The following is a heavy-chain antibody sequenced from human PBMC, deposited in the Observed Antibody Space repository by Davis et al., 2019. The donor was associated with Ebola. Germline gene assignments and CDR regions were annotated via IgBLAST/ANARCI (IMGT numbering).Heavy chain of an antibody. CDR2: MNPTTGYT. Sequence: ASVKVSCKASGYTFTNYYMHWVRQAPGQGLEWMGWMNPTTGYTDYPQKFQGRVIMTRNTSINTAYMELSSLRSEDTAVYYCARGKVGGKNWLDPWGQGTLVTVSS. CDR1: GYTFTNYY. V-gene: IGHV1-8*02. D-gene: IGHD3-16*01. J-gene: IGHJ5*02. CDR3: ARGKVGGKNWLDP.